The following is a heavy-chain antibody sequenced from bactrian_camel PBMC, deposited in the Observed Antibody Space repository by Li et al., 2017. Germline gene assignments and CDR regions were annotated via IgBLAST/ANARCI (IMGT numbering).Heavy chain of an antibody. D-gene: IGHD5*01. CDR2: IHSGGGRA. V-gene: IGHV3S40*01. J-gene: IGHJ4*01. CDR3: TNHNAGFEY. CDR1: GFTFSNYD. Sequence: VQLVESGGGLVQPGGSLRLSCAASGFTFSNYDMSWVRQAPGKGLEWVSAIHSGGGRAYYADSVKGRFTISRDNAKNTVYLQLNSLKSEDTAMYYCTNHNAGFEYWGQGTQVTVS.